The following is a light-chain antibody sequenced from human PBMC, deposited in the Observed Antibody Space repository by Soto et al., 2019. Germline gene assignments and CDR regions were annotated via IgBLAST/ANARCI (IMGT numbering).Light chain of an antibody. Sequence: QSVLTQPPSVSAAPGQTVTISCSGSGSNIGSNSVSWYQQVPGTAPKLLLYDNNKRPSGIPDRFSGSKSDTSATLGITGLQTADEADYYCGTWESYLSVGVFGGGTKLTVL. V-gene: IGLV1-51*01. CDR2: DNN. CDR3: GTWESYLSVGV. J-gene: IGLJ2*01. CDR1: GSNIGSNS.